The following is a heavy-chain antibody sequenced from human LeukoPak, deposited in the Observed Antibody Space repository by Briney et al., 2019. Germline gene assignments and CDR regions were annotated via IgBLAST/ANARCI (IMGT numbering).Heavy chain of an antibody. CDR3: ARDEGQRPFGYFQH. CDR2: ISYDGNNK. J-gene: IGHJ1*01. Sequence: GGSLRLSCAASGFTFSSYAIHWVRQAPGKGLEWVAVISYDGNNKYYADSVKGRFTISRDNSKNTLYVQMDSPRAEDTAVYFCARDEGQRPFGYFQHWGQGTLVTVPS. D-gene: IGHD3-10*01. V-gene: IGHV3-30-3*01. CDR1: GFTFSSYA.